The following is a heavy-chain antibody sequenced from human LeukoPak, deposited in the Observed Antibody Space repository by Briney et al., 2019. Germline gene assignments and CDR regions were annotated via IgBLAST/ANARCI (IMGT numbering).Heavy chain of an antibody. J-gene: IGHJ4*02. CDR2: ISAYNGNT. Sequence: ASVKVSCKASGYTFTSYGISWVRQAPGQGLEWMGWISAYNGNTNYAQKLQGRVTMTTDTSTSTAYMELRSLRSDDTAVYYCARDPLSYDILTGYYDYWGQGTLVTVSS. V-gene: IGHV1-18*01. CDR1: GYTFTSYG. CDR3: ARDPLSYDILTGYYDY. D-gene: IGHD3-9*01.